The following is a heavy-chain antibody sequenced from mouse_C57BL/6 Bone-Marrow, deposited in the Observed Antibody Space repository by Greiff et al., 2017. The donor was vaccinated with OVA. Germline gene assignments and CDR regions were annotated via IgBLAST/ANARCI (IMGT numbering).Heavy chain of an antibody. V-gene: IGHV1-15*01. D-gene: IGHD1-1*01. J-gene: IGHJ2*01. CDR1: GYTFTDYE. CDR2: IDPETGGT. CDR3: TRNEDSSYFDY. Sequence: QVQLQQSGAELVRPGASVTLSCKASGYTFTDYEMHWVKQTPVHGLEWIGAIDPETGGTAYNQKFKGKAILTADKYSSTAYMELRSLTSEDSAVYYCTRNEDSSYFDYWGQGTTLTVSS.